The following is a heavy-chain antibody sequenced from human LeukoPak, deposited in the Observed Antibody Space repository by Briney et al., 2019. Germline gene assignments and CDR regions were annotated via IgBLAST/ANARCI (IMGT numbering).Heavy chain of an antibody. CDR1: GFAFADYA. Sequence: PGGSLRLSCAASGFAFADYAMHWVRQAPGRGLEWVSLISGDGGDTYYADSVKGRFTISRDNSKNSLYLQMHSLRTEDTALYFCGKDIRERGYADFWGTGTLVTVSS. CDR2: ISGDGGDT. CDR3: GKDIRERGYADF. V-gene: IGHV3-43*02. D-gene: IGHD3-22*01. J-gene: IGHJ4*02.